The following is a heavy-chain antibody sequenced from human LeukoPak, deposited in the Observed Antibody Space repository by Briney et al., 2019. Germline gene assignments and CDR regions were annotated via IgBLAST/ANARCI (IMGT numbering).Heavy chain of an antibody. V-gene: IGHV1-8*01. CDR1: GYTFTRYD. CDR2: MNPNSGNT. CDR3: ARGRKYSYGKAPFDY. J-gene: IGHJ4*02. Sequence: ASVKVSCKASGYTFTRYDINWVRQATGQGLEWMGWMNPNSGNTGYAQKFQGRVTMTRNTSIRTAYMELSSLRSEDTAVYYCARGRKYSYGKAPFDYWGQGTLVTVSP. D-gene: IGHD5-18*01.